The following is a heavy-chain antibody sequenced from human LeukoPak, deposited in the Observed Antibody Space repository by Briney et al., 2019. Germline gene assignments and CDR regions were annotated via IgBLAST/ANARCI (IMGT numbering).Heavy chain of an antibody. V-gene: IGHV4-4*07. CDR1: GGSFSSYY. CDR2: IYTSGST. D-gene: IGHD3-22*01. J-gene: IGHJ4*02. Sequence: SETLSLTCTVSGGSFSSYYWSWIRQPAGKGLEWIGRIYTSGSTNYNPSHKSRVTISVDTSKNQFSLKLSSVTAADTAVYYCARRSDSSGYYFFDYWGQGTLVTVSS. CDR3: ARRSDSSGYYFFDY.